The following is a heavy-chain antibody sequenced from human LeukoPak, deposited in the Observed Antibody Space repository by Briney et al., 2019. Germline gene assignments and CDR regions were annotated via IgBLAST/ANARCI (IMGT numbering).Heavy chain of an antibody. D-gene: IGHD6-6*01. Sequence: ASVKVSCKASGYTFTGYYIHWVRQAPGQGLEWMGWVTPNSGGTNYAQKFQGRVTMTRDTSISTAYMELSRLRSDDTAVYYCAGGAARPIYYYYMDVWGKGTTVTVSS. J-gene: IGHJ6*03. CDR1: GYTFTGYY. CDR3: AGGAARPIYYYYMDV. CDR2: VTPNSGGT. V-gene: IGHV1-2*02.